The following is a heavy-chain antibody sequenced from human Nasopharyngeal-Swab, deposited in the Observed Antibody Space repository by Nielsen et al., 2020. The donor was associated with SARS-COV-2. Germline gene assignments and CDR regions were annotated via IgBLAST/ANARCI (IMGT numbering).Heavy chain of an antibody. CDR3: ARMRSDDALYRYYYYYGMDV. D-gene: IGHD2-8*02. Sequence: WIRQPPGKGLEWVSYISSSSSTIYYADSVKGRFTISRDNAKNSLYLQMNSLRAEDTAVYYCARMRSDDALYRYYYYYGMDVWGQGTTVTVSS. CDR2: ISSSSSTI. V-gene: IGHV3-48*04. J-gene: IGHJ6*02.